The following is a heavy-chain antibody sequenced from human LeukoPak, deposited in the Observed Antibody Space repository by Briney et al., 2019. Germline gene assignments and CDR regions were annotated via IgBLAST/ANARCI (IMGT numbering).Heavy chain of an antibody. CDR1: GGSISSYY. CDR2: IYYSGST. Sequence: PSETLSLTCTVSGGSISSYYWSWIRQPPGKGLEWIGYIYYSGSTNYNPSLKSRVTISVDTSKNQLSLKLSSVTAADTAVYYCARGGRHSSSFDYWGQGTLVTVSS. V-gene: IGHV4-59*01. J-gene: IGHJ4*02. CDR3: ARGGRHSSSFDY. D-gene: IGHD6-6*01.